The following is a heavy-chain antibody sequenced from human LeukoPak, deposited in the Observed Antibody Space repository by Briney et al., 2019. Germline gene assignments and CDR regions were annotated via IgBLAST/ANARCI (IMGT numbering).Heavy chain of an antibody. V-gene: IGHV3-53*01. CDR2: IYTDDSA. CDR1: GFTVSSEY. D-gene: IGHD6-13*01. J-gene: IGHJ3*02. Sequence: GGSLRLSCAASGFTVSSEYMTWVRQAPGKGLEWVALIYTDDSAHYADSVKGRFTISRDNSKNTLFLQLNSLRAEDSALYYCAGGYTNTWSALWAFDIWGRGTMVTVSS. CDR3: AGGYTNTWSALWAFDI.